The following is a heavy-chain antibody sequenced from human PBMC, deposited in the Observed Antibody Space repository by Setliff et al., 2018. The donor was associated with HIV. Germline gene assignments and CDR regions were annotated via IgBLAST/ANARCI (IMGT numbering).Heavy chain of an antibody. CDR1: GGFISSHY. CDR2: IYYSGST. J-gene: IGHJ4*02. CDR3: ARDHHYYDSSGYYWRDY. D-gene: IGHD3-22*01. Sequence: PSETLSLTCTVSGGFISSHYWSWIRQPPGKGLEWIGSIYYSGSTNYNPSLKSRVTISVDTSKNQFSLKLSSVTAADTAVYYCARDHHYYDSSGYYWRDYWGQGTLVTVSS. V-gene: IGHV4-59*11.